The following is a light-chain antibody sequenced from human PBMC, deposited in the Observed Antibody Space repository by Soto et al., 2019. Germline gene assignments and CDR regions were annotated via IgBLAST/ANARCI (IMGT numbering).Light chain of an antibody. CDR1: QSVRSD. CDR2: GAS. V-gene: IGKV3-15*01. CDR3: QQYSNWPPIT. Sequence: EIVMTQSPATLSVSPGERATLSCRASQSVRSDLVWYQQKPGQAPRLLIYGASTRATAIPARYSGSGSGTEFNLTISSLQSEDFAVYYCQQYSNWPPITFGQGTRLEIK. J-gene: IGKJ5*01.